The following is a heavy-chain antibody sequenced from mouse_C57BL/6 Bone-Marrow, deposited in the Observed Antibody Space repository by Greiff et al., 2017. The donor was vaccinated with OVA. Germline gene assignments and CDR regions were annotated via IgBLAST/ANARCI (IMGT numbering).Heavy chain of an antibody. CDR2: INYDGSST. Sequence: EVKLVESAGGLVQPGSSMKLSCTASGFTFSDYYMAWVRQVLEKGLEWVANINYDGSSTYYLASLKSRFIISRDNAKNLLYLQMSSLKSEDTATYYCARAGDYDFAFDYWGQSTTLAVAS. V-gene: IGHV5-16*01. D-gene: IGHD2-4*01. CDR3: ARAGDYDFAFDY. CDR1: GFTFSDYY. J-gene: IGHJ2*01.